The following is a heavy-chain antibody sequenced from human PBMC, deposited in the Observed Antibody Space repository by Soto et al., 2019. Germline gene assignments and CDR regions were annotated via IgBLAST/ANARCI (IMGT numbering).Heavy chain of an antibody. Sequence: QITLNESGPALVKPTQTLTLICTFSGFSLNTRDVGVGWIRQPPGKALEWLGVVYWDDDKTYSPSLKSRLTITKDTPKNQVVLRMTKMDPVDTATYYCAHCRGGVASFWGQGTLGTVSS. J-gene: IGHJ4*02. CDR1: GFSLNTRDVG. CDR2: VYWDDDK. V-gene: IGHV2-5*02. D-gene: IGHD3-16*01. CDR3: AHCRGGVASF.